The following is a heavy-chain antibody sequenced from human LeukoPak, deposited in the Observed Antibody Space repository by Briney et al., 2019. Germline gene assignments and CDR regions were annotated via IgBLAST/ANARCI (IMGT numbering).Heavy chain of an antibody. CDR3: ARGDLTTVTAFDY. CDR1: SGSFSGYY. CDR2: INQSGST. D-gene: IGHD4-17*01. V-gene: IGHV4-34*01. Sequence: SETLSLTCAVYSGSFSGYYWSWIRQPPGKGLEWIGEINQSGSTNYNPSLKSRVTMSVDTSKNQLSLKLSSVTAADTAVYYCARGDLTTVTAFDYWGQGTLVTVSS. J-gene: IGHJ4*02.